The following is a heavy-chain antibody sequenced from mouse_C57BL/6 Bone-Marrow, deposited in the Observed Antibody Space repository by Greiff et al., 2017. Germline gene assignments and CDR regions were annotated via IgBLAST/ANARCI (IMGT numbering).Heavy chain of an antibody. CDR3: AREHYDFYWYFDV. CDR2: ISDGGSYT. D-gene: IGHD2-4*01. Sequence: EVNVVESGGGLVKPGGSLKLSCAASGFTFSSYAMSWVRQTPEKRLEWVATISDGGSYTYYPDNVKGRFTISRDNAKNNLYLQMSHLKSEDTAMYYCAREHYDFYWYFDVWGTGTTVTVSS. V-gene: IGHV5-4*01. J-gene: IGHJ1*03. CDR1: GFTFSSYA.